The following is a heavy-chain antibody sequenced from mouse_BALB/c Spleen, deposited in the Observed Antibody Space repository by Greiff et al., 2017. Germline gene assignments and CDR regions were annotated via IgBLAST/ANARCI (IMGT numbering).Heavy chain of an antibody. V-gene: IGHV3-8*02. D-gene: IGHD1-2*01. CDR2: ISYSGST. J-gene: IGHJ1*01. CDR3: ARYPSITTATYWYFDV. CDR1: GDSITSGY. Sequence: EVQLQQSGPSLVKPSQTLSLTCSVTGDSITSGYWNWIRKFPGNKLEYMGYISYSGSTYYNPSLKSRISITRDTSKNQYYLQLNSVTTEDTATYYCARYPSITTATYWYFDVWGAGTTVTVSS.